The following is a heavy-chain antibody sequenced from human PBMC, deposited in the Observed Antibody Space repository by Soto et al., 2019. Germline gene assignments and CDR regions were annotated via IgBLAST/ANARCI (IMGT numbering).Heavy chain of an antibody. Sequence: GGSLRLSCAASGFTFSSYWMSWVRQAPGKGLEWVANIKQDGSEKYYVDSVKGRFTISRDNAKNSLYLQMNSLRAEDTAVYYCATLTAGVTNWFGAFDIWGQGTMVTVSS. CDR3: ATLTAGVTNWFGAFDI. CDR2: IKQDGSEK. V-gene: IGHV3-7*01. CDR1: GFTFSSYW. D-gene: IGHD3-10*01. J-gene: IGHJ3*02.